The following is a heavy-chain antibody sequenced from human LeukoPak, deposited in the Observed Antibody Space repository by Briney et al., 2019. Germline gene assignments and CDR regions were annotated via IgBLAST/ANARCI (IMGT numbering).Heavy chain of an antibody. Sequence: GGSLRLSCAASGFTVNNNYMNWVRQAPGKGLEWVSLIYSGGTTSYADSVKGRFTISRDNSKNTLYLQMNSLRVEDTAVYYCARDPPAVTINTYAWGQGTLVTVSS. J-gene: IGHJ5*02. CDR3: ARDPPAVTINTYA. V-gene: IGHV3-66*01. CDR1: GFTVNNNY. CDR2: IYSGGTT. D-gene: IGHD5-24*01.